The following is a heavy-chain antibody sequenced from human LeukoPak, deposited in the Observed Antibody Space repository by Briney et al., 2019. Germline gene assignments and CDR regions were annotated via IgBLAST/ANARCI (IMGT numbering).Heavy chain of an antibody. J-gene: IGHJ4*02. CDR2: IYYSGST. CDR1: GGSISSSSYY. Sequence: SETLSLTCTVSGGSISSSSYYWGWIRQPPGKGLEWIGSIYYSGSTYYNPSLKSRVTISVDTSKNQFSLKLGSVTAADTAVYYCARHYRYSSSSGGQDWGQGTLVTVSS. V-gene: IGHV4-39*01. CDR3: ARHYRYSSSSGGQD. D-gene: IGHD6-6*01.